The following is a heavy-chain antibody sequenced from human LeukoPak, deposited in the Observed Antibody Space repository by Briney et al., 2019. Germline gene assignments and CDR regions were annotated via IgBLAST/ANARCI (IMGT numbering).Heavy chain of an antibody. CDR1: GFTFSSYA. D-gene: IGHD6-19*01. CDR3: AKDHGYSSGWHDY. V-gene: IGHV3-23*01. CDR2: ISGSGSST. J-gene: IGHJ4*02. Sequence: GGSLRLSCAASGFTFSSYAMSWVRQAPGKGLEWVSAISGSGSSTYYADSAKGRFTISRDNSKNTLYLQMNSLRAEDTAVYYCAKDHGYSSGWHDYWGQGTLVTVSS.